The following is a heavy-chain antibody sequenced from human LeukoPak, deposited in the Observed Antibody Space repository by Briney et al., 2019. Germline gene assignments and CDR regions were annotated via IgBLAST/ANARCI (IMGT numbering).Heavy chain of an antibody. CDR2: IKHDEREK. CDR3: ARGGYSSSWYWMY. Sequence: GGSLRLSCVASGFTFSPWWMTWVRQAPGKGLEWVANIKHDEREKYYVDPVKVRFSISRDNAKSSLYLKMNSLRAEDTDVYYSARGGYSSSWYWMYWGQGTLSPSPQ. J-gene: IGHJ4*02. CDR1: GFTFSPWW. V-gene: IGHV3-7*01. D-gene: IGHD6-13*01.